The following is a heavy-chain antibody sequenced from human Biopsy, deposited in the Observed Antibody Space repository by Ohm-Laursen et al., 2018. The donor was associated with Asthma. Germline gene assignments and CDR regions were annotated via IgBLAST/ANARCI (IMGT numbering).Heavy chain of an antibody. V-gene: IGHV4-34*01. CDR3: ARAQDYYDSRGYYRSFDY. D-gene: IGHD3-22*01. CDR2: TNERGVA. J-gene: IGHJ4*02. Sequence: SETLSLTCDVYPGSFSGFYWTWIRQSPEKGLEWIGETNERGVANNNPSLKSRVIISIDTYWNRVSLKLTSVTAADTAVYYCARAQDYYDSRGYYRSFDYWGQGTLVTVSS. CDR1: PGSFSGFY.